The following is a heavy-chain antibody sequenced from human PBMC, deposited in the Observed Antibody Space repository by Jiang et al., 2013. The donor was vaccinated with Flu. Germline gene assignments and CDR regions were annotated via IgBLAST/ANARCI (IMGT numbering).Heavy chain of an antibody. Sequence: VQLLESGGGLVQPGRSLGLSCAVSGFTFRDYAMHWVRQAPGKGLEWVSGINWNSGSIGYADSVKGRFTISRDKNSLYLQMNSLRPEDTALYYCAKGAQWCTGGRCHFDYWGQGTLVTVSS. V-gene: IGHV3-9*01. D-gene: IGHD2-15*01. CDR1: GFTFRDYA. CDR3: AKGAQWCTGGRCHFDY. CDR2: INWNSGSI. J-gene: IGHJ4*02.